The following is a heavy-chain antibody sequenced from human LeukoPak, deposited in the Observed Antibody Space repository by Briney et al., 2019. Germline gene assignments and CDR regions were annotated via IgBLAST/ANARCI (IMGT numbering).Heavy chain of an antibody. J-gene: IGHJ5*02. CDR1: SYTFTSYD. CDR2: ISAYNGNT. V-gene: IGHV1-18*04. D-gene: IGHD3-10*01. CDR3: ARDGSGSYYPNWFDL. Sequence: ASVKVSCKASSYTFTSYDINWVRQAPGQGLEWMGWISAYNGNTNYAQKLQGRVTMTTDTFTSTAYMELRSLRSDDTAVYYCARDGSGSYYPNWFDLWGQGTLVTVSS.